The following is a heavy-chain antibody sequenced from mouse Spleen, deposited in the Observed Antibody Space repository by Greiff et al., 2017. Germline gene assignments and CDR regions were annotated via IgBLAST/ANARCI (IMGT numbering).Heavy chain of an antibody. J-gene: IGHJ4*01. CDR3: ASSTDYAMDY. CDR1: GYSFTGYY. D-gene: IGHD1-1*01. CDR2: INTSTGGT. Sequence: EVKLQESGPELVKPGASVKISCKASGYSFTGYYMNWVKQSPEKSLEWIGEINTSTGGTTYNQKFKAKATLTVDKSSSTAYMQLKSLTSEDSAVYYCASSTDYAMDYWGQGTSVTVSS. V-gene: IGHV1-42*01.